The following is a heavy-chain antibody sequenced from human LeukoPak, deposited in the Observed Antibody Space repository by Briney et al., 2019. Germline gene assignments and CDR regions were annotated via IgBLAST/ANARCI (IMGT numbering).Heavy chain of an antibody. CDR2: MNHDGSEE. J-gene: IGHJ4*02. CDR3: ARDQLYCGGPTCYRTGDDS. D-gene: IGHD2-2*02. V-gene: IGHV3-7*01. Sequence: GGSLRLSCAASGFTFSSYWMNWVRQAPGKGLEWVANMNHDGSEEYYIDSVKGRFTISRDNAKNSLYLQMNSLRAEDTAVYYCARDQLYCGGPTCYRTGDDSWGQGTLVTVSS. CDR1: GFTFSSYW.